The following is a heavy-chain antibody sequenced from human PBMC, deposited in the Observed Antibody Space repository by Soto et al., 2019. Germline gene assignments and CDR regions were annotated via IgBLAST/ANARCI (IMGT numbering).Heavy chain of an antibody. CDR2: ISGSGGSR. Sequence: GGSLRLSCAASGFTFSSYAMSWVRQAPGKGLEWVSSISGSGGSRYYADSVKGRFTISRDNSKNTLYLQMNSLRAEDTAIYYCAKSPAQAAFDIWGQGTMVTVSS. CDR1: GFTFSSYA. CDR3: AKSPAQAAFDI. J-gene: IGHJ3*02. V-gene: IGHV3-23*01.